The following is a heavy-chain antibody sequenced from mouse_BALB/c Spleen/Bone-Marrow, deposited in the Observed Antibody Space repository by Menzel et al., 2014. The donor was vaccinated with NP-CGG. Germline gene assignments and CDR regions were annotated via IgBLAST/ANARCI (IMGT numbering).Heavy chain of an antibody. CDR2: INPDSSTI. V-gene: IGHV4-1*02. Sequence: EVQLQQSGGGLVQPGGSLKLSCAASGFDFSRYWMSWVRQAPGKGLEWIGEINPDSSTINYTPSLKDKFIISRDNAKNTLYLQVSKVGSEDTALYYCARLGYYGGFAYWGQGTLVTVSA. D-gene: IGHD2-3*01. CDR1: GFDFSRYW. J-gene: IGHJ3*01. CDR3: ARLGYYGGFAY.